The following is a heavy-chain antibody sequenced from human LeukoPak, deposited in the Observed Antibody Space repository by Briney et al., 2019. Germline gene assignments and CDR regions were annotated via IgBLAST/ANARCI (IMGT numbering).Heavy chain of an antibody. Sequence: SETLSLTCTVSGDSISSFYWSWIRQPPGKGLEWIAFFYNSGSTNYNPSLKSRVTISVDTSKNQFSLKLSSVTAADTAVYYCARDLAMLGFHAFDIWGQGTMVTVSS. V-gene: IGHV4-59*12. J-gene: IGHJ3*02. CDR2: FYNSGST. CDR3: ARDLAMLGFHAFDI. CDR1: GDSISSFY. D-gene: IGHD3-10*02.